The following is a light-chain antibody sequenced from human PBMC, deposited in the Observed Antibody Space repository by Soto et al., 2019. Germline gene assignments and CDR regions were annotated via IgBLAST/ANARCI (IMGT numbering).Light chain of an antibody. CDR2: DAS. J-gene: IGKJ5*01. CDR3: QQYGDVLT. Sequence: DIQRTQSPSSLSASVGDRVTITCQASHDISNYLNWYQQKPGKAPKLLIFDASHLETGVPSRFSGSGSGTEFTFTITNMKPEDFATYYCQQYGDVLTFGQGTRLEIK. V-gene: IGKV1-33*01. CDR1: HDISNY.